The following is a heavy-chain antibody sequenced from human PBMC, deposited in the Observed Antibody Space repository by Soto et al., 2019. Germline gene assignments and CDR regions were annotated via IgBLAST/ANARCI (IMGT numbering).Heavy chain of an antibody. CDR3: ARTYDGSGPNSGGYGFDI. Sequence: PSETLSLTCTVSGGSISSSSYYWGWIRQPPGKGLEWIAYIYYSGSTNYNPSLKSRVTISVDTSKNQFSLKLTSVTAADTAVYYCARTYDGSGPNSGGYGFDIWGQGTMVTVSS. CDR1: GGSISSSSYY. D-gene: IGHD3-22*01. V-gene: IGHV4-61*05. J-gene: IGHJ3*02. CDR2: IYYSGST.